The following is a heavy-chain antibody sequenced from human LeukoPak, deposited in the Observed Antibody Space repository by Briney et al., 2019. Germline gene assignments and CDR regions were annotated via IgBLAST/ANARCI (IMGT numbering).Heavy chain of an antibody. Sequence: GGSLRLSCAASGFTFSNYWMHWVRQAPGKGLVWVSLINSDGSSTIYADSVRGRFTISRDNAKNTLYLQMNSLRAEDTAVYYCARGLTIFGVVNDAFDIWGQGTMVTVSS. CDR2: INSDGSST. D-gene: IGHD3-3*01. CDR1: GFTFSNYW. J-gene: IGHJ3*02. V-gene: IGHV3-74*01. CDR3: ARGLTIFGVVNDAFDI.